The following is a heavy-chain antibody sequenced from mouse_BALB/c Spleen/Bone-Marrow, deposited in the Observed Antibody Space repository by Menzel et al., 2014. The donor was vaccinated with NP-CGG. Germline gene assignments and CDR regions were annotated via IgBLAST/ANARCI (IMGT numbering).Heavy chain of an antibody. J-gene: IGHJ2*01. V-gene: IGHV1-7*01. CDR1: GYTFXTHW. Sequence: QVQLQQPGTELAKPGASVKMSCKASGYTFXTHWMHWVKQRPGQGLEWIGYINPRTGYTDYNQKFKDKATLTADKSSSTAYMQLISLTSEDSAVYYCVRSDYWGQGTTLTVSS. CDR3: VRSDY. CDR2: INPRTGYT.